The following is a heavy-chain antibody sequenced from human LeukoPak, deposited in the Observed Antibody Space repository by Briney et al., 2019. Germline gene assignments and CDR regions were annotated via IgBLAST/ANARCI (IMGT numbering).Heavy chain of an antibody. V-gene: IGHV3-15*01. D-gene: IGHD3-10*01. CDR1: GFTFSNAW. CDR3: TTPLWFGELLQQYYGMDV. J-gene: IGHJ6*02. Sequence: GGSLRLSCAASGFTFSNAWMSWGRQAPGKGLEWGGRIKSKTDGGTTDYAAPVKGRFTISRDDSKNTLYLQMNSLKTEDTAVYYCTTPLWFGELLQQYYGMDVWGQGTTVTVSS. CDR2: IKSKTDGGTT.